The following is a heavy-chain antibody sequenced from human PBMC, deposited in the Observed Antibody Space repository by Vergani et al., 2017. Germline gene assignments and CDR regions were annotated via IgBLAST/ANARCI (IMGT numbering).Heavy chain of an antibody. CDR1: GGSISSYY. CDR2: IYYSGST. J-gene: IGHJ3*02. CDR3: ARELELRAFDI. D-gene: IGHD1-26*01. V-gene: IGHV4-59*01. Sequence: QVQLLESGPGLVKPSETLSLTCIVSGGSISSYYWSWIRQPPGKGLEWIGYIYYSGSTNYNPSLKIRVTISVDTSKNQFSLTLSSVTAADTAVYYCARELELRAFDIWGQGTMVTVSS.